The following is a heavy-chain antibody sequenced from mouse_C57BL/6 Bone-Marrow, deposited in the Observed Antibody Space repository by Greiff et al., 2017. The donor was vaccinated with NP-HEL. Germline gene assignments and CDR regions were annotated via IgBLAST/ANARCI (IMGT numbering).Heavy chain of an antibody. CDR3: ARVDFDD. Sequence: VQLQQPGAELVKPGALVKLSRKAPGYTFPSYWMHWVKQRPGQGPEWIGMIYLNSGSTNYNEKFKSKATLTLDKSSSTAYMQLSSLTSEDSAVYYCARVDFDDWGQGTTLTVSS. CDR2: IYLNSGST. CDR1: GYTFPSYW. V-gene: IGHV1-64*01. D-gene: IGHD1-1*02. J-gene: IGHJ2*01.